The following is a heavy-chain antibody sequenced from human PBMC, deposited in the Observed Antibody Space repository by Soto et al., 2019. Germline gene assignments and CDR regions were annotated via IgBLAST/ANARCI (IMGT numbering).Heavy chain of an antibody. CDR3: AREGYCSSGSCALYSHDYFGMDV. V-gene: IGHV1-18*01. CDR1: GYTFTRYG. D-gene: IGHD2-15*01. J-gene: IGHJ6*02. CDR2: ISADNGNT. Sequence: GASVKVSCKASGYTFTRYGISWVRQAPGQGLEWMGWISADNGNTNYPQRFQGRVTMTTDTSTNTAYMELRSLTSDDTALYYCAREGYCSSGSCALYSHDYFGMDVWGQGTTVTVS.